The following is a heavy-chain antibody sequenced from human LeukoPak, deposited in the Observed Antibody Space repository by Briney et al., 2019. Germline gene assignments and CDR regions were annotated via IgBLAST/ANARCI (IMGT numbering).Heavy chain of an antibody. V-gene: IGHV4-59*12. CDR3: ARSSIAARRSANWFDP. D-gene: IGHD6-6*01. CDR1: GGSISSYY. Sequence: PSETLSLTCTVSGGSISSYYWSWIRQPPGKGLEWIGYIYYSGSTNYNPSLKSRVTISVDTSKNQFSLKLSSVTAADTAVYYCARSSIAARRSANWFDPWGQGTLVTVSS. J-gene: IGHJ5*02. CDR2: IYYSGST.